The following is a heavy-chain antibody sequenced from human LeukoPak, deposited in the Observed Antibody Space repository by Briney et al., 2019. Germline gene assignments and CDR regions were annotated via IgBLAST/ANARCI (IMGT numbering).Heavy chain of an antibody. Sequence: GGSLRLSCAASGFTFSRYAMSWLRHAPGKGLEGVSAISGSGGSTYYADSVKGRFTISRDNPKNTLYLQMNSLRAEDTAVYYCAKAPQVLDAFDIWGQGTMVTVSS. V-gene: IGHV3-23*01. CDR1: GFTFSRYA. J-gene: IGHJ3*02. CDR2: ISGSGGST. CDR3: AKAPQVLDAFDI.